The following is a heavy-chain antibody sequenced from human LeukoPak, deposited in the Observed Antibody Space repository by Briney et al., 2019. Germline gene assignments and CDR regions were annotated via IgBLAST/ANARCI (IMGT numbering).Heavy chain of an antibody. D-gene: IGHD3-9*01. V-gene: IGHV1-69*01. CDR3: ARGGRYFAWLSHNWFDP. Sequence: GSSVKVSCKASGGTFSSYAISWVRQAPGQGLEWMGGIIPIFGTANYAQKFQGRVTITADESTSTAYMELSSLRPEDTAVYYCARGGRYFAWLSHNWFDPWGQGTLVTVSS. CDR1: GGTFSSYA. CDR2: IIPIFGTA. J-gene: IGHJ5*02.